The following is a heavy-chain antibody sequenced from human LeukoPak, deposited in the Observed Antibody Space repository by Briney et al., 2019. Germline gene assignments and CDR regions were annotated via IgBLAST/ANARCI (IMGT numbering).Heavy chain of an antibody. CDR2: ISGSGSTI. J-gene: IGHJ4*02. V-gene: IGHV3-23*01. CDR1: GFTFSSYA. D-gene: IGHD5-18*01. CDR3: ARDLDSFGPGYFDY. Sequence: GGSLRLSCAASGFTFSSYAMSWVRQAPGKGLEWVSAISGSGSTIQYADSVKGRFTISRDNAKNSLYLQMNSLRAEDTAVYYCARDLDSFGPGYFDYWGQGTLVTVSS.